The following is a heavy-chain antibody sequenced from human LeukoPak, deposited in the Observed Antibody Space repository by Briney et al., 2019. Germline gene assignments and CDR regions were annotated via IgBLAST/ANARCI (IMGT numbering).Heavy chain of an antibody. CDR2: INHSGST. V-gene: IGHV4-34*01. J-gene: IGHJ4*02. D-gene: IGHD3-3*01. CDR1: GGSFSGYY. CDR3: ARVPHDFWSGYVPSYFDY. Sequence: SETLSLTCAVYGGSFSGYYWSWIRQPPGKGLEWIGEINHSGSTNYNPSLKSRVTISVDTSKNQFSLKLSSVTAADTAVYYCARVPHDFWSGYVPSYFDYWGQGTLVTVSS.